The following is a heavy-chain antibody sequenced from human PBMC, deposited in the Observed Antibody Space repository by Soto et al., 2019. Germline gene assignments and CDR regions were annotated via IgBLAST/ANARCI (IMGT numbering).Heavy chain of an antibody. CDR2: IYSGGST. CDR1: GFTVSSNY. D-gene: IGHD6-13*01. Sequence: EVQLVESGGGLVQPGGSLRLSCAASGFTVSSNYMSWVRQAPGKGLEWVSVIYSGGSTYYADSVKGRFTISRDNSKNTLYLRMNSLRAEDTAVYYCARGSSSWTPDDWGQGTLVTVSS. CDR3: ARGSSSWTPDD. J-gene: IGHJ4*02. V-gene: IGHV3-66*01.